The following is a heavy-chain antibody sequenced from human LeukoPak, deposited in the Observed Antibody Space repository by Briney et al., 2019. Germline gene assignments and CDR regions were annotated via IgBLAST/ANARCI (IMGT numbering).Heavy chain of an antibody. CDR1: GGSISSSSYY. J-gene: IGHJ5*02. Sequence: SETLSLTCTVSGGSISSSSYYWGWIRQPPGKGLEWIGSIYYSGSTYYNPSLKSRVTISVDTSKNQFSLKLSSVTAADTAVYYCARRGFGGLVTNWFDPSRQGTLVTVSS. V-gene: IGHV4-39*01. CDR3: ARRGFGGLVTNWFDP. D-gene: IGHD3-10*01. CDR2: IYYSGST.